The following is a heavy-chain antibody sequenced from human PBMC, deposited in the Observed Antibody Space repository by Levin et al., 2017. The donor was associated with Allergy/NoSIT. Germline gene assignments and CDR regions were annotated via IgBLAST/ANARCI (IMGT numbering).Heavy chain of an antibody. CDR3: ARDQVDYFGSGSAANGMDV. V-gene: IGHV3-21*01. J-gene: IGHJ6*02. D-gene: IGHD3-10*01. CDR1: GFTFSSYS. CDR2: ISRVSSYL. Sequence: GESLKISCVASGFTFSSYSMNWVRQAPGKGLEWVASISRVSSYLYYADSVKGRFTISRDNAKNSLYLQMNSLTPEDTAIYYCARDQVDYFGSGSAANGMDVWGQGTTVTVSS.